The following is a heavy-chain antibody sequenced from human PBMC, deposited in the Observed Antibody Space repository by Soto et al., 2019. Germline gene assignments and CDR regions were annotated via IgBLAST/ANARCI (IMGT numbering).Heavy chain of an antibody. Sequence: QPGGSLRLSCAASGFTFSDYYMDWVRQAPGKGLEWVGRIRNKVNSYTTDYTASVKGRFTISRDDSKNSLYLQMNSLKTEDTAVYHCARDLGSSQNYWGQGTLVTVSS. J-gene: IGHJ4*02. V-gene: IGHV3-72*01. D-gene: IGHD2-15*01. CDR3: ARDLGSSQNY. CDR2: IRNKVNSYTT. CDR1: GFTFSDYY.